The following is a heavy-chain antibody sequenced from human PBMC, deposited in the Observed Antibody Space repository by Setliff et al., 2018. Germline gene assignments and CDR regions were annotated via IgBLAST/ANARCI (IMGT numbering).Heavy chain of an antibody. J-gene: IGHJ4*02. V-gene: IGHV3-11*01. CDR1: GLTFIDYY. CDR2: IDPRGSPV. D-gene: IGHD3-10*01. Sequence: PGGSLRLSCAASGLTFIDYYMNWIRQTPRKGLEWISHIDPRGSPVDYADSVKGRFTISRDNSNNTLYLQMNSLRADDTATYYCAKDDQIRGHNLDYWGQGTLVTVSS. CDR3: AKDDQIRGHNLDY.